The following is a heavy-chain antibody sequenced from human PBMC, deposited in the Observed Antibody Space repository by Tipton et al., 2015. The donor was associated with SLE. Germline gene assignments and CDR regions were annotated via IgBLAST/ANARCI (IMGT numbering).Heavy chain of an antibody. CDR1: GGSINSSTSF. J-gene: IGHJ4*02. V-gene: IGHV4-39*07. Sequence: TLSLTCNVSGGSINSSTSFWAWIRQPPGKGLEWIASISSSGSTDHNPSLRSRVSISLDTSKNQFSLRLTSATAADTAVYYRASHGEDYFDYWGQGTLVTVSS. CDR2: ISSSGST. CDR3: ASHGEDYFDY.